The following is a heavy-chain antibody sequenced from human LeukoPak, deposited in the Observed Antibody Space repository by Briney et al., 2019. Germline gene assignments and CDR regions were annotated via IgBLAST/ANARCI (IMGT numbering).Heavy chain of an antibody. J-gene: IGHJ4*02. CDR3: ASFDYGGNNFDY. Sequence: SETLSLTCTVSGGSISSYYWSWIRQPAGKGLEWIGRIYISGSTNYNPSLKSRVTISVDTSKNQISLKLSSVTAADTAVYYCASFDYGGNNFDYWGQGTLVTVSS. CDR2: IYISGST. V-gene: IGHV4-4*07. D-gene: IGHD4-23*01. CDR1: GGSISSYY.